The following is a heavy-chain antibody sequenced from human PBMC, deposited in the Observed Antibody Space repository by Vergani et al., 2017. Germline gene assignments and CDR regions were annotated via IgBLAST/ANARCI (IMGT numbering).Heavy chain of an antibody. D-gene: IGHD5-18*01. J-gene: IGHJ6*02. CDR1: GFTFSDYY. Sequence: QVQLVESGGGLVKPGGSLRLSCAASGFTFSDYYMSWIRQAPGKGLEWVSYISSSGSTIYYADSVKGRFTISRDNAKHSLYLQMNSLRAADTAVYYCAGLGVQETAMVITPSAAYYYYYGMDVWGQGTTVTVSS. CDR2: ISSSGSTI. CDR3: AGLGVQETAMVITPSAAYYYYYGMDV. V-gene: IGHV3-11*01.